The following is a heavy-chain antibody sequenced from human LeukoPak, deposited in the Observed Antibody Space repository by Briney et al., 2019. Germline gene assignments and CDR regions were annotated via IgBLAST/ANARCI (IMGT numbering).Heavy chain of an antibody. D-gene: IGHD3-10*01. V-gene: IGHV4-34*01. J-gene: IGHJ3*02. Sequence: SETLSLTCAVYGGSFSGYYWSWIRQPPGKGLEWIGEINHSGSTNYNPSLKSRVTISVDTSKNQFSLKLSPVTAADTAVYYCARASITMVRGAPRYAFDIWGQGTMVTVSS. CDR3: ARASITMVRGAPRYAFDI. CDR1: GGSFSGYY. CDR2: INHSGST.